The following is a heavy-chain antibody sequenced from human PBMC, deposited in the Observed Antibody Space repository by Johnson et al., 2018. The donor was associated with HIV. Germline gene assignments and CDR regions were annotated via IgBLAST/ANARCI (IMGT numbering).Heavy chain of an antibody. J-gene: IGHJ3*02. CDR2: INGNGGST. D-gene: IGHD1-26*01. V-gene: IGHV3-20*04. CDR1: GFTFDDYG. Sequence: DVQVVESGGGVVRPGGSLRLSCAASGFTFDDYGMSWVRQAPGKGLEWVSGINGNGGSTGYADSVKGGFTISRDNSKNSLCLQMNSLRAEDTAVYYCARGLVIVGALPDAFDIWGQGTMVTVSS. CDR3: ARGLVIVGALPDAFDI.